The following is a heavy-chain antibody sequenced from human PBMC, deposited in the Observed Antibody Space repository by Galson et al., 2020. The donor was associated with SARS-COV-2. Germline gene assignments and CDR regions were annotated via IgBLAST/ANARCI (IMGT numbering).Heavy chain of an antibody. CDR2: ISSTSHYI. D-gene: IGHD3-10*02. J-gene: IGHJ6*02. CDR3: ARDASWAMFGMDV. V-gene: IGHV3-21*01. Sequence: GESLKISCAVSGFTFSSYPMNWVRQAPGKALACVSSISSTSHYIYYADSVKGRCTISRDNAKNSLFLQMNSLTAEDTAVYFCARDASWAMFGMDVWGQGTTVTVSS. CDR1: GFTFSSYP.